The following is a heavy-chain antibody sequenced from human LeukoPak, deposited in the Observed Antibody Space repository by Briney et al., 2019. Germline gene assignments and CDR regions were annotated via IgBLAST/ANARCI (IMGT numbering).Heavy chain of an antibody. CDR2: MNTNTGNP. D-gene: IGHD1-26*01. CDR3: ARDPHQIVGATTFFDY. V-gene: IGHV7-4-1*02. CDR1: GYTFTSYD. J-gene: IGHJ4*02. Sequence: ASVKVSCKASGYTFTSYDINWVRQATGQGLEWMGWMNTNTGNPTYAQGFTGRFVFSLDTSVSTAYLQISSLKAEDTAVYYCARDPHQIVGATTFFDYWGQGTLVTVSS.